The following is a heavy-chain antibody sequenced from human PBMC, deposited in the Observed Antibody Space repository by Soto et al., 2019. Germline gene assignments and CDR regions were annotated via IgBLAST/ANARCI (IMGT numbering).Heavy chain of an antibody. CDR3: AKEGGELGPTSYYYGMYV. D-gene: IGHD1-26*01. CDR2: ISGSGGST. CDR1: GFTFSSYA. J-gene: IGHJ6*02. Sequence: GSLRLSCAASGFTFSSYAMSWVRQAPGKGLEWVSAISGSGGSTYYADSVKGRFTISRDNSKNTLYLQMNSLRAEDTAVYYCAKEGGELGPTSYYYGMYVWGQGTTVTVSS. V-gene: IGHV3-23*01.